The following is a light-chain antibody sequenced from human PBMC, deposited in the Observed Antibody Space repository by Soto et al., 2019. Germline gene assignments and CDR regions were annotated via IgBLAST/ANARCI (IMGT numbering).Light chain of an antibody. CDR1: QGISNY. CDR3: QKYNSAPRT. V-gene: IGKV1-27*01. Sequence: DIQMTQSPYSLSASVGDRVTVTCRASQGISNYLAWYQQKPGKVPKLLIYGASTLQSGVPSRFSGSGSGTDFTLPISSLQPEDVATYYCQKYNSAPRTFGQGTKVEIK. J-gene: IGKJ1*01. CDR2: GAS.